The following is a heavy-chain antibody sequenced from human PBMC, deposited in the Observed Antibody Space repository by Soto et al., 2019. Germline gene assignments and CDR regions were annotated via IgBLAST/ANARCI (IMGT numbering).Heavy chain of an antibody. CDR1: GFTFGDYA. CDR3: TRDYFPSPSIYCSGGSCNRFDY. V-gene: IGHV3-49*03. J-gene: IGHJ4*02. CDR2: IRSKAYGGTT. D-gene: IGHD2-15*01. Sequence: GGSLRLSCTASGFTFGDYAMSWFRQAPGKGLEWVGFIRSKAYGGTTEYAASVKGRFTISRDDSKSIAYLQMNSLKTEDTAVYYCTRDYFPSPSIYCSGGSCNRFDYWGQGTLVTVSS.